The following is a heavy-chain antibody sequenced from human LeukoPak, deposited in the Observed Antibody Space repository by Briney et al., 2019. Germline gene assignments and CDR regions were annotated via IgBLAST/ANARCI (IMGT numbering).Heavy chain of an antibody. Sequence: GGSLRLSCAASGFTFSSYWMSWVRQAPGKGLEWVANIKQDGSEKYYVDSVKGRFTISRDNAKNSLYLQMNGLRAEDTAVYYCARLIIHYGDYNWFDPWGQGTLVTVPS. CDR3: ARLIIHYGDYNWFDP. V-gene: IGHV3-7*01. D-gene: IGHD4-17*01. CDR1: GFTFSSYW. CDR2: IKQDGSEK. J-gene: IGHJ5*02.